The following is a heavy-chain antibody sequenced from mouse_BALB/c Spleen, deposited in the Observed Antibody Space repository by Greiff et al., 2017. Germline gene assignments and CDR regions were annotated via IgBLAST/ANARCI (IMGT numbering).Heavy chain of an antibody. D-gene: IGHD2-4*01. CDR3: ARGITTIGFAY. V-gene: IGHV8-8*01. CDR2: IWWNDDK. Sequence: QVTLKASGPGILQPSQTLSLTCSFSGFSLSTSGMSVGWIRQPSGKGLEWLAHIWWNDDKYYNPALKSRLTTSKDTSNNQVFLKIASVVTADTATYYCARGITTIGFAYWGQGTLVTVSA. J-gene: IGHJ3*01. CDR1: GFSLSTSGMS.